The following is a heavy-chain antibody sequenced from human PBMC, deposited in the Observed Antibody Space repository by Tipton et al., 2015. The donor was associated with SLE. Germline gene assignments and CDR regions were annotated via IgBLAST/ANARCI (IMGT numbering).Heavy chain of an antibody. CDR3: ARGIGRGESDAFDI. Sequence: SLRLSCAASGFTVSSNYMSWVRQAPGKGLEWVSVIYSGGSTYYADSVKGRFTISRDNSKNTLYLQMNSLRAEDTAVYYCARGIGRGESDAFDIWGQGTMVTVSS. V-gene: IGHV3-53*01. D-gene: IGHD3-10*01. CDR1: GFTVSSNY. J-gene: IGHJ3*02. CDR2: IYSGGST.